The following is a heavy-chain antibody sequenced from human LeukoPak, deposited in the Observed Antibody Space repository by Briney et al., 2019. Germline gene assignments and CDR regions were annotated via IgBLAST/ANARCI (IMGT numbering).Heavy chain of an antibody. CDR2: INPNSGGT. CDR3: ARVVRGDPSKYYYYYLAV. V-gene: IGHV1-2*02. Sequence: ASVKVSCKASGYTFTGYYMHWVRQAPGQGLEWMGWINPNSGGTNYAQKFQGRVTMTRDTSISTAYMELSRLRSDDTAVYYCARVVRGDPSKYYYYYLAVWGKGPTVTISS. D-gene: IGHD3-10*01. J-gene: IGHJ6*03. CDR1: GYTFTGYY.